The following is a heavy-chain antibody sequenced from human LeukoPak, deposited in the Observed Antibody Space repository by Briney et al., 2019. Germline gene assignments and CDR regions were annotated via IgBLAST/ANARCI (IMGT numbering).Heavy chain of an antibody. J-gene: IGHJ4*02. V-gene: IGHV3-48*04. CDR1: GFTFSTYS. CDR2: ISSGSSTI. D-gene: IGHD3-10*01. CDR3: ARDRSGLIRGVTHSQLDY. Sequence: GGSLRLSCAASGFTFSTYSMNWVRQAPGKGLEWVPYISSGSSTIYYADSVKGRFTISRDNAKNSLYLQMNSLRAEDTAVYYCARDRSGLIRGVTHSQLDYWGQGTLVTVSS.